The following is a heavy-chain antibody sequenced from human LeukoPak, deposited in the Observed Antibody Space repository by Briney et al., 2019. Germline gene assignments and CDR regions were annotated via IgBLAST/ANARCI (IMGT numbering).Heavy chain of an antibody. Sequence: ASVKVSCKASGGTFSSYAISWVRQAPGQGLEWMGRIIPIFGTANYAQKFQGRVTITTDESTSTAYMELSSLRSEDTAVYYCARSGVISSFYYYMDVWGKGPRSPSP. CDR1: GGTFSSYA. V-gene: IGHV1-69*05. D-gene: IGHD2-8*01. J-gene: IGHJ6*03. CDR3: ARSGVISSFYYYMDV. CDR2: IIPIFGTA.